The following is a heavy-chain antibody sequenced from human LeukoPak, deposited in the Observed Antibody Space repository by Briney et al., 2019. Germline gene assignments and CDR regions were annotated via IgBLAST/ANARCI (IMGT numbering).Heavy chain of an antibody. CDR1: GFTFSSYA. V-gene: IGHV3-30-3*01. CDR2: ISYDGSNK. J-gene: IGHJ4*02. Sequence: GRSLRLSCAASGFTFSSYAMHWVRQAPGKGLEWVAVISYDGSNKYYADSVKGRFTISRDNSKTTLYLQMNSLRAEDTAVYYCAREVNNWNYALLDYWGQGTLVTVSS. D-gene: IGHD1-7*01. CDR3: AREVNNWNYALLDY.